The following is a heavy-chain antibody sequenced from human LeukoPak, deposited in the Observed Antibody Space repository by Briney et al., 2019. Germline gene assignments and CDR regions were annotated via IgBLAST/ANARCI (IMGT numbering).Heavy chain of an antibody. CDR1: GGSFSGYY. V-gene: IGHV4-34*01. CDR3: ARKPAYYCDSSGYRPGYAFDI. J-gene: IGHJ3*02. Sequence: SETLSLTCAVYGGSFSGYYWSWIRQPPGKGLEWIGEINHSGSTNYNPSLKSRVTISVDTSKNQFSLKLSSVTAADTAVYYCARKPAYYCDSSGYRPGYAFDIWGQGTMVTVSS. CDR2: INHSGST. D-gene: IGHD3-22*01.